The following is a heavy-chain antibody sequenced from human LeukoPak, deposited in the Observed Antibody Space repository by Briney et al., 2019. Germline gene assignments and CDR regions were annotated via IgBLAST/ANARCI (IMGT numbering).Heavy chain of an antibody. CDR1: GFTFSNYW. Sequence: QPGGSLRLSCAASGFTFSNYWLTWVRQAPGKGLEWLANINQDGSEKYYVDSVKGRFTISRDNAKNSLSLQMNSLRVEDTAVYYCARASAAMLSRVGDKWGQGTLVTVSS. CDR3: ARASAAMLSRVGDK. CDR2: INQDGSEK. J-gene: IGHJ4*02. D-gene: IGHD6-25*01. V-gene: IGHV3-7*04.